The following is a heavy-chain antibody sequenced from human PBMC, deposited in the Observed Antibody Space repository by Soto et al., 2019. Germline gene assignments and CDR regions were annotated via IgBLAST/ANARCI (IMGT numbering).Heavy chain of an antibody. CDR3: ARQPGYYDILTGYSTYYFDY. J-gene: IGHJ4*02. CDR2: IYYRGNT. Sequence: PSETQSLTSTFSGVNISSYYWNWVRQPPGKGLEWIGYIYYRGNTNYNPSLKSRVTISVDTSKNQFSLKLSSVTAADTAVYYCARQPGYYDILTGYSTYYFDYWGQGTPVTVSS. D-gene: IGHD3-9*01. V-gene: IGHV4-59*08. CDR1: GVNISSYY.